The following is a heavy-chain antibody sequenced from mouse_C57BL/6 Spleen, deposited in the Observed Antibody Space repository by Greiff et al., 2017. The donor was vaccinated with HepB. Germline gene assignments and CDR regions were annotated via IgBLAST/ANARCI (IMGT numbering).Heavy chain of an antibody. CDR3: ARGHYYYGSSYVGYFDV. CDR2: ISSGSSTI. V-gene: IGHV5-17*01. Sequence: EVMLVESGGGLVKPGGSLKLSCAASGFTFSDYGMHWVRQAPEKGLEWVAYISSGSSTIYYADTVKGRFTISRDNAKNTLFLQMTSLRSEDTAMYYCARGHYYYGSSYVGYFDVWGTGTTVTVSS. CDR1: GFTFSDYG. J-gene: IGHJ1*03. D-gene: IGHD1-1*01.